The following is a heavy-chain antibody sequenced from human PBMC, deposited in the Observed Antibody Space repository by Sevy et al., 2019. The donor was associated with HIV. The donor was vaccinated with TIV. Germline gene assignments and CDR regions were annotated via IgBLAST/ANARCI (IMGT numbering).Heavy chain of an antibody. J-gene: IGHJ4*02. V-gene: IGHV3-30*02. CDR1: GFSFSSYG. CDR3: VKEGGGEGGDH. CDR2: IQYDGSNK. Sequence: GGSLRLSCAASGFSFSSYGMHWVRQAPGKGLEWMSYIQYDGSNKDYADPVKGRFTISRDNSKNTLYLQMNSLRVEDRAVFYCVKEGGGEGGDHWGQGTLVTVSS. D-gene: IGHD2-21*01.